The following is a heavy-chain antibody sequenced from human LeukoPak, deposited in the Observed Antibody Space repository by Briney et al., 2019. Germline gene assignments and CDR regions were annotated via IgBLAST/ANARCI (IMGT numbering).Heavy chain of an antibody. CDR1: GFTFSSYG. CDR2: ISSSGSTI. Sequence: PGGSLRLSCAASGFTFSSYGMHWVRQAPGKGLEWVSYISSSGSTIYYADSVKGRFTISRDNAKNSLYLQMDSLRAEDTAVYYCARVVVVAATRWFDPWGQGTLVTVSS. V-gene: IGHV3-48*04. J-gene: IGHJ5*02. CDR3: ARVVVVAATRWFDP. D-gene: IGHD2-15*01.